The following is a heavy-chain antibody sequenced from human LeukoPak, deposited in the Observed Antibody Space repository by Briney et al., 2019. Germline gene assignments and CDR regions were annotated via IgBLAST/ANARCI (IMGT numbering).Heavy chain of an antibody. Sequence: SVKVSCKASGYTFTSYYMHWVRQAPGQGLEWMGRIIPILGIANYAQKFQGRVTITADKSTSTAYMELSSLRSEDTAVYYCARGLEDYWGQGTLVTVSS. CDR2: IIPILGIA. CDR3: ARGLEDY. V-gene: IGHV1-69*04. CDR1: GYTFTSYY. J-gene: IGHJ4*02. D-gene: IGHD4-11*01.